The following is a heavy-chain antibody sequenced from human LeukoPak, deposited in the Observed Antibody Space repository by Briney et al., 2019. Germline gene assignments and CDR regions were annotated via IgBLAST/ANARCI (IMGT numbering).Heavy chain of an antibody. V-gene: IGHV4-4*02. Sequence: SETLSLTCAVSGGSITNNNWWSWVRQSPGKGLEWIGEIYHSGSTNYNPSLKSRVTMSVDKSKNQFSLSLTSVTAADTAMYYCARDPGYSYGLGYFDYCGQGTLVTVSS. CDR3: ARDPGYSYGLGYFDY. J-gene: IGHJ4*02. CDR1: GGSITNNNW. CDR2: IYHSGST. D-gene: IGHD5-18*01.